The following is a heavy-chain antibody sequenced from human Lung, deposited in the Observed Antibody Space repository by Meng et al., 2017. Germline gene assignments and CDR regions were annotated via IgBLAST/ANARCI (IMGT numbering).Heavy chain of an antibody. D-gene: IGHD3-22*01. CDR2: IYSGCST. CDR3: ARASSGYYEYFQH. CDR1: GFTVSSNY. J-gene: IGHJ1*01. Sequence: SLRLSCAASGFTVSSNYMSWVRQAPGKGLEWVSVIYSGCSTYYADSVKGRFTISRGNSKNTLYLQMNSLRAEDTAVYYCARASSGYYEYFQHWGQGTLVTVSS. V-gene: IGHV3-66*02.